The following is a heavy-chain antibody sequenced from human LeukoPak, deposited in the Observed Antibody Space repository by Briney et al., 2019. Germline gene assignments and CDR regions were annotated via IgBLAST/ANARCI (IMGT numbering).Heavy chain of an antibody. CDR3: ARGTIAAAGLYYFDY. D-gene: IGHD6-13*01. CDR1: GGSFSGYY. Sequence: PSETLSLTCAVYGGSFSGYYWSWIRQPPGKGLEWIGEINHSGSTNYNPSLKRRVTISVDTSKNQFSLKLSSVPAADTAVYYCARGTIAAAGLYYFDYWGQGTLVTVSS. V-gene: IGHV4-34*01. J-gene: IGHJ4*02. CDR2: INHSGST.